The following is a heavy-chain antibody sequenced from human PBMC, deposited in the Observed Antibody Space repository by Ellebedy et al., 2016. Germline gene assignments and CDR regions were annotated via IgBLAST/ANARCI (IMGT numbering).Heavy chain of an antibody. D-gene: IGHD4-17*01. J-gene: IGHJ4*02. Sequence: SETLSLTCIVSGGSISSYYWGWIRQPPGKGLEWIGYFSFSGSTNYNPSLKSRVTISVDTSKNQFSLKLSSVTAADTAVYFCARQHFGDYVDYWGQGILVTVSS. CDR1: GGSISSYY. CDR3: ARQHFGDYVDY. CDR2: FSFSGST. V-gene: IGHV4-59*08.